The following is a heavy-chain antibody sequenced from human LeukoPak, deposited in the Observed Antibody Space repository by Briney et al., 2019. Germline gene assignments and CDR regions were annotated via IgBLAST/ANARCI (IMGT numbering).Heavy chain of an antibody. CDR2: ISYDGSNK. CDR1: GFTFSSYA. V-gene: IGHV3-30-3*01. J-gene: IGHJ4*02. CDR3: ATLPK. Sequence: PGGSLRLSCAASGFTFSSYAMHWVRQAPGKGLEWVAVISYDGSNKYYADSVKGRFTISRDNSKNTLYLQMNSLRAEDTALYYCATLPKWGQGTLVTVSS.